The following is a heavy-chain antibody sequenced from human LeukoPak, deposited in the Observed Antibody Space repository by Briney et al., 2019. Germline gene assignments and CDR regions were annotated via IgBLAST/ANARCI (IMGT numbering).Heavy chain of an antibody. CDR3: YSKGRLGWRVVNWFDP. V-gene: IGHV1-68*01. Sequence: ASVKVSCKASGYTFTYCSLHWLQQAPGQGLERMRSITLYNVNTNYAKKFQGRVTITRDMSLRTAYIELSSLRFRDAILTGYYSKGRLGWRVVNWFDPWGQGTLVTVSS. CDR2: ITLYNVNT. D-gene: IGHD3-9*01. CDR1: GYTFTYCS. J-gene: IGHJ5*02.